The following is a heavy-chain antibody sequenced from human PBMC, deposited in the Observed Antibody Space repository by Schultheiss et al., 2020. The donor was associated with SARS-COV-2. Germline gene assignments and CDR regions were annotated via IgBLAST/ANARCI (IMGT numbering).Heavy chain of an antibody. CDR1: GFTFSSYS. D-gene: IGHD6-19*01. J-gene: IGHJ4*02. CDR3: AKGHTGGVAGTFDY. Sequence: GGSLRLSCAASGFTFSSYSMNWVRQAPGKGLEWVSSISSSSSYIYYADSVKGRFTISRDNAKNSLYLQMNSLRAEDTALYYCAKGHTGGVAGTFDYWGQGTLVTVSS. V-gene: IGHV3-21*04. CDR2: ISSSSSYI.